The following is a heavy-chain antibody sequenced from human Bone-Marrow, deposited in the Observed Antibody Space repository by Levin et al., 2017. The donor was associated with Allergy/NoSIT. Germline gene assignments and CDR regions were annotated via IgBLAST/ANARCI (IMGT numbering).Heavy chain of an antibody. J-gene: IGHJ4*02. CDR1: GFSLSTRDVS. CDR3: AHSGYGLFDY. D-gene: IGHD5-18*01. CDR2: IYWDDDQ. Sequence: ASGPTLVKPTQTLTLTCTFSGFSLSTRDVSVGWIRQPPGKALEWLALIYWDDDQRYSPSLKNRLTITKGTSKNQVVLTMTNMDPVDTATYYCAHSGYGLFDYWGQGTLVTVSS. V-gene: IGHV2-5*02.